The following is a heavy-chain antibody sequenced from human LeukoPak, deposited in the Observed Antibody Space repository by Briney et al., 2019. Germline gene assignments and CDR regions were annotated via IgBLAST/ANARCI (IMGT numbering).Heavy chain of an antibody. V-gene: IGHV3-30-3*01. J-gene: IGHJ4*02. Sequence: GGSLRLSCAASGFTFSSYAMHWVRQAPGKGLEWVAVISYDGGNKYYADSVKGRFTISRDNSKNTLYLQMNSLRAEDTAVYYCARDSLTTDYGGYRSDYWGQGTLVTVSS. D-gene: IGHD4-23*01. CDR3: ARDSLTTDYGGYRSDY. CDR1: GFTFSSYA. CDR2: ISYDGGNK.